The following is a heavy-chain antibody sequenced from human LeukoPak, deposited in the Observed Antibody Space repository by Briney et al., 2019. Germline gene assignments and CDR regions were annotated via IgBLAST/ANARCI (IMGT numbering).Heavy chain of an antibody. Sequence: SLKVSCKASGGTFSSYAISWVRQAPGQGLEWMGGIIPIFGTANYAQKFQGRVAITTDESTSTAYMELSSLRSEDTAVYYCARDRGYDILTGYYPGPFDYWGQGTLVTVSS. D-gene: IGHD3-9*01. CDR2: IIPIFGTA. V-gene: IGHV1-69*05. CDR3: ARDRGYDILTGYYPGPFDY. CDR1: GGTFSSYA. J-gene: IGHJ4*02.